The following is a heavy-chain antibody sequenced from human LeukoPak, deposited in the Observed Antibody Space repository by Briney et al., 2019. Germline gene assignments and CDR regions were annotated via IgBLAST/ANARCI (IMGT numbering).Heavy chain of an antibody. CDR2: AYYSGST. Sequence: SETLSLTCTVSGGSISSSSYYWGWIRQPPGKGLEWIGSAYYSGSTYYNPSLKSRVTISVDTSKNQFSLKLSSVTAADTAVYYCARHGRVGATKVDYWAREPWSPSPQ. J-gene: IGHJ4*02. V-gene: IGHV4-39*01. CDR1: GGSISSSSYY. D-gene: IGHD1-26*01. CDR3: ARHGRVGATKVDY.